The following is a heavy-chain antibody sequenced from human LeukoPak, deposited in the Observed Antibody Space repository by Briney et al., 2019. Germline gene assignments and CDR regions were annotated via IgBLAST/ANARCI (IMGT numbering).Heavy chain of an antibody. CDR2: IVVGSGHT. Sequence: GASVKVSCKASEFTFSNSAFQWMRQARGQRLEWMGWIVVGSGHTNYAQRFQERVIITRDMSTKTVYMELSSLKSEDTAVYYCAADDQQLILWGQGTLVAVSS. CDR1: EFTFSNSA. D-gene: IGHD2/OR15-2a*01. V-gene: IGHV1-58*01. J-gene: IGHJ4*02. CDR3: AADDQQLIL.